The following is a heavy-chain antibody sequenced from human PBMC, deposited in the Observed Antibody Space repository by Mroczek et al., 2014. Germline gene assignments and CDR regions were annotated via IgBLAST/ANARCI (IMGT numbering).Heavy chain of an antibody. D-gene: IGHD3-22*01. Sequence: QVQLQESGPGLVKPSETLSLTCTVSGGSISSYYWSWIRQPPGKGLEWIGYIYYSGSTNYNPSLKSRVTISVDTSKNQFSLKLSSVTAADTAVYYCARDRVYDSSGYYSYYYGMDVWGQGTTVTVSS. J-gene: IGHJ6*02. CDR1: GGSISSYY. CDR2: IYYSGST. V-gene: IGHV4-59*01. CDR3: ARDRVYDSSGYYSYYYGMDV.